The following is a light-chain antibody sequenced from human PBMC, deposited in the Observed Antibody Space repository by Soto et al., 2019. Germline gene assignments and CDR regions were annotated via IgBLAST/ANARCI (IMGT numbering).Light chain of an antibody. CDR1: QDISNY. V-gene: IGKV1-33*01. CDR2: DAS. CDR3: QQSDSLPIT. Sequence: DIQMTQSPSSLSASVGDRVTITCRASQDISNYLNWYQQRPGKAPKLLIYDASNLERGVPSRFSGPRYGTHFTFAITSLHPEDVATYYWQQSDSLPITFGQGTRLE. J-gene: IGKJ5*01.